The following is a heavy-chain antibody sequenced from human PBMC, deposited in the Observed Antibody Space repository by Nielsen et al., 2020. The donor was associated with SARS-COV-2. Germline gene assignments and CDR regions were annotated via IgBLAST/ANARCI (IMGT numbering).Heavy chain of an antibody. CDR2: ISYDGSNK. CDR1: GFTFSSYA. D-gene: IGHD6-25*01. J-gene: IGHJ4*02. V-gene: IGHV3-30-3*01. CDR3: ARATVYSSEPEDY. Sequence: GGSLRLSCAASGFTFSSYAMHWVRQAPGKGLEWVAVISYDGSNKYYADSVKGRFTISRDNSKNTLYLQMNSLSAEDTAVYYCARATVYSSEPEDYWGQGTLVTVSS.